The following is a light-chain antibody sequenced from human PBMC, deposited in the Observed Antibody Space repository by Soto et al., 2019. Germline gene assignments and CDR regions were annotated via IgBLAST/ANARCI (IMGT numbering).Light chain of an antibody. V-gene: IGKV1-39*01. Sequence: DIQMTQSPSTLSASVGDRVVITCRASQSITTWLAWYQQKPAKAPKLLIYAASSLQSGVPSRFSGSGSGTDFTLTITSLQPEDFATYYCQQSYSTPSFGGGTKVDIK. CDR1: QSITTW. J-gene: IGKJ4*01. CDR2: AAS. CDR3: QQSYSTPS.